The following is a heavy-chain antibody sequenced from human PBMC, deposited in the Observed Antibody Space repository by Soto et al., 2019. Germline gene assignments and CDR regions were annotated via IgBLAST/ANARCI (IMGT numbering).Heavy chain of an antibody. J-gene: IGHJ1*01. CDR3: ARDYYDSSGYYPSAGYFQH. Sequence: ASLKVSCKASGYTSTSYGISWVRQAPGQGLEWMGWISAYNGNTNYAQKLQGRVTMTTDTSISTAYMELSRLRSDDTAVYYCARDYYDSSGYYPSAGYFQHWGQGTLVTVS. V-gene: IGHV1-18*04. CDR1: GYTSTSYG. D-gene: IGHD3-22*01. CDR2: ISAYNGNT.